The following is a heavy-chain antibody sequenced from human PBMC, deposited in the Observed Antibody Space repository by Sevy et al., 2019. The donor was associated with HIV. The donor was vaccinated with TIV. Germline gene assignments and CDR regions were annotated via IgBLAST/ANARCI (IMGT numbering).Heavy chain of an antibody. D-gene: IGHD6-19*01. V-gene: IGHV3-30-3*01. J-gene: IGHJ4*02. Sequence: GGSLRLSCAASGFTFSSYAMHWVRQAPGKGLEWVAVISYDGSNKYYADSVKGRFTISRDNSKNTLYLQMNSLRVEDTAVYYCASPRHSSGPNRGGQGTLVTVSS. CDR1: GFTFSSYA. CDR3: ASPRHSSGPNR. CDR2: ISYDGSNK.